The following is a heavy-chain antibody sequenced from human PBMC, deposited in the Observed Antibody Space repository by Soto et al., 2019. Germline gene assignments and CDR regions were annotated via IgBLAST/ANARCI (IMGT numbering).Heavy chain of an antibody. Sequence: SVKVSCKDSGGTFSSYAISWVRQAPGQGLEWMGGIIPIFGTANYAQKFQGRVTITADESTSTAYMELSSLRSEDTAVYYCARDLRYSSSTYFDYWGEGTLVTVSS. V-gene: IGHV1-69*13. J-gene: IGHJ4*02. CDR2: IIPIFGTA. D-gene: IGHD6-6*01. CDR1: GGTFSSYA. CDR3: ARDLRYSSSTYFDY.